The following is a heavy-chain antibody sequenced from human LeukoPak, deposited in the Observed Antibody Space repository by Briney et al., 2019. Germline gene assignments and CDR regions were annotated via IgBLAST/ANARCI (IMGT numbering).Heavy chain of an antibody. CDR3: ATLPEYYYDSSGYPDY. CDR1: GFTFSSYA. J-gene: IGHJ4*02. D-gene: IGHD3-22*01. V-gene: IGHV3-30-3*01. CDR2: ISYDGSNK. Sequence: PGRSLRLSCAASGFTFSSYAMHWVRQAPGKGLERVAVISYDGSNKYYADSVKGRFTISRDNSKNTLYLQMNSLRAEDTAVYYCATLPEYYYDSSGYPDYWGQGTLVTVSS.